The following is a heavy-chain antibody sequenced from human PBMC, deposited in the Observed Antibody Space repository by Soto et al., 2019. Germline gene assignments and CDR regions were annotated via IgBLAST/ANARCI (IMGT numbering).Heavy chain of an antibody. J-gene: IGHJ6*02. CDR1: GFTFSTYS. CDR2: IWYDGSNK. Sequence: PGGSLRLSCAASGFTFSTYSMNWVRQAPGKGLEWVAVIWYDGSNKYYADSVKGRFTISRDNSKNTLYLQMNSLRAEDTAVYYCAREIKYQWELHSPSGMDVWGQGTTVTVSS. CDR3: AREIKYQWELHSPSGMDV. V-gene: IGHV3-33*08. D-gene: IGHD1-26*01.